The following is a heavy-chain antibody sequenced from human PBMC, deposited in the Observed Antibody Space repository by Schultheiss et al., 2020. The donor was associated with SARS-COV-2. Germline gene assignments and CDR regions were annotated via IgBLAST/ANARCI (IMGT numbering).Heavy chain of an antibody. CDR1: GFTFSSYA. CDR3: ARDRGFGDGYRG. Sequence: GGSLRLSCSASGFTFSSYAMHWVRQAPGKGLEWVAVIWYDGSNKYYADSVKGRFTISRDNSKNTLYLQMNSLRAEDTAVYYCARDRGFGDGYRGWGQGTLVTVSS. J-gene: IGHJ4*02. D-gene: IGHD5-24*01. V-gene: IGHV3-33*08. CDR2: IWYDGSNK.